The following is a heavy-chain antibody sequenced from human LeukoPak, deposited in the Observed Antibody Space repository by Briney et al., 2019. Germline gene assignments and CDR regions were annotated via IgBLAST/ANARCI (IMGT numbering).Heavy chain of an antibody. V-gene: IGHV1-18*01. Sequence: ASVKVSCKASGYTFTSYGISWVRQAPGQGLEWMGSISAYNGNTNYAQKLQGRVTMTTDTSTSTAYMELRSLRSDDTAVYYCARESPTNGINVKADPWGQGTLVTVSS. CDR2: ISAYNGNT. CDR1: GYTFTSYG. CDR3: ARESPTNGINVKADP. D-gene: IGHD1-14*01. J-gene: IGHJ5*02.